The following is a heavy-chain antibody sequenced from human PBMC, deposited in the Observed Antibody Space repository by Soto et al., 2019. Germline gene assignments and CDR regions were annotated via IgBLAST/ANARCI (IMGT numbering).Heavy chain of an antibody. D-gene: IGHD3-10*01. CDR1: GGSFSGYY. Sequence: SETLSLTCAVYGGSFSGYYWSWIRQPPGKGLEWIGEINHSGSTNYNPSLKSRVTISVDTSKNQFSLKLSSVTAADTAVYYCARHRDSGSSYYYYYMDVWGKGTTVTVSS. J-gene: IGHJ6*03. CDR2: INHSGST. CDR3: ARHRDSGSSYYYYYMDV. V-gene: IGHV4-34*01.